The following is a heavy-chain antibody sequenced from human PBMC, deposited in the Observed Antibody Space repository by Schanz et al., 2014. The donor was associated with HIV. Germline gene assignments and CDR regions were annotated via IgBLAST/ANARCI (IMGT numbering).Heavy chain of an antibody. CDR3: ARGRRRQQMDGGLDH. CDR1: GFIFSSFT. Sequence: EVQLVESGGGLVQPGGSLRLSCAASGFIFSSFTMNWVRQVPGKGLQWVAYISSGNTTIYYSDSVKGRFTISRDNAKNSLYLQMNSLTDEDTAIYYCARGRRRQQMDGGLDHWGQGTLVTVSS. CDR2: ISSGNTTI. D-gene: IGHD6-13*01. V-gene: IGHV3-48*02. J-gene: IGHJ4*02.